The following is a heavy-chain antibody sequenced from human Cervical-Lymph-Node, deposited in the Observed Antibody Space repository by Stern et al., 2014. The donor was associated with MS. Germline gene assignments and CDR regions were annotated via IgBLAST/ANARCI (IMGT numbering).Heavy chain of an antibody. CDR2: ISSSGSTL. CDR3: STFVVY. J-gene: IGHJ4*02. Sequence: VQLEESGGGLVKPGGSLRLSCTASGSNFTAYYINWIRQAPGQGLEWVSYISSSGSTLYYADSVQGRVIISPDNATNSVYLEMNSLRAEDTAVYCCSTFVVYWGQGTLVTVSS. V-gene: IGHV3-11*01. CDR1: GSNFTAYY.